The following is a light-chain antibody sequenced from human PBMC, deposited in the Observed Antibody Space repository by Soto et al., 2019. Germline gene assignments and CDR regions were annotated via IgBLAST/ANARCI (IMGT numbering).Light chain of an antibody. J-gene: IGKJ5*01. CDR2: AAS. CDR3: QQGYSTPPL. Sequence: DIQMTQSPSSLSASVGDRVTITFRASQSISSYLNWYQQKPGKAPKLLIYAASSLQSGVPSRFSGSGSGTDFTLTISSLQPEDFATYYCQQGYSTPPLFGQGTRLEIK. V-gene: IGKV1-39*01. CDR1: QSISSY.